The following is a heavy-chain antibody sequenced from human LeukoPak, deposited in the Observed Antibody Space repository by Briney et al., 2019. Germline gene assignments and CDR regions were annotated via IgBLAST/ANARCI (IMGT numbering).Heavy chain of an antibody. CDR2: INHSGST. J-gene: IGHJ4*02. CDR3: ARDYYDSSGPDY. V-gene: IGHV4-34*01. Sequence: PSETLSLTCAVYGGSFSGYYWSWIRQPPGKGLEWIGEINHSGSTNYNPSLKSRATISVDTSKNQFSLKLSSVTAADTAVYYCARDYYDSSGPDYWGQGTLVTVSS. D-gene: IGHD3-22*01. CDR1: GGSFSGYY.